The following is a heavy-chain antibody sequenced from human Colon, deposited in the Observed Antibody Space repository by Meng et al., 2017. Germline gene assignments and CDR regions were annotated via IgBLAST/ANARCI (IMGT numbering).Heavy chain of an antibody. CDR3: ARGSYYYVSSGYFKEFRDYFDY. V-gene: IGHV1-18*01. Sequence: ASVTVSCMASGYTFTSYGISWVRQAPGQGLEWMGWISAYNGNTNYAQKLQGRVTMTTDTSTSTAYMELRSLRSDDTAVYYCARGSYYYVSSGYFKEFRDYFDYWGQGTLVTVSS. J-gene: IGHJ4*02. CDR2: ISAYNGNT. CDR1: GYTFTSYG. D-gene: IGHD3-22*01.